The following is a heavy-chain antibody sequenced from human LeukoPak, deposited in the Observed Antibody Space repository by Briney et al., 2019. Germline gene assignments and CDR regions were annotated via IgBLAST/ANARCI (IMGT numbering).Heavy chain of an antibody. CDR3: ARVGSYGFYYFDY. D-gene: IGHD5-18*01. Sequence: GGSLRLSCAASGFTFSSYAMSWVRQAPGKGLEWVSAISGSGGSTYYADSVKGRFTISRDNSKNTLYLQMNSLRAEDTAVYYCARVGSYGFYYFDYWGQGTLVTVSS. J-gene: IGHJ4*02. V-gene: IGHV3-23*01. CDR1: GFTFSSYA. CDR2: ISGSGGST.